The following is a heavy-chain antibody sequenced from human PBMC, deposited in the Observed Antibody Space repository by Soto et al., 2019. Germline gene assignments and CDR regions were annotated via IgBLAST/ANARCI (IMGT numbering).Heavy chain of an antibody. V-gene: IGHV3-11*01. Sequence: GGSLRLSCAASGFTFSDYYMSWIRQAPGKGLEWVSYIISSGTTIYYADSVKGRFTISRDNAKNSLHLQMNSLRAEDTAVYYCARVSPREFWFDPWGQGTLVTVSS. CDR2: IISSGTTI. CDR1: GFTFSDYY. J-gene: IGHJ5*02. D-gene: IGHD3-10*01. CDR3: ARVSPREFWFDP.